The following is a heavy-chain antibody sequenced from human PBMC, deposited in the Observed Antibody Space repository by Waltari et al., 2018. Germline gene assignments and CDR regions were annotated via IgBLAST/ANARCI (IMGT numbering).Heavy chain of an antibody. J-gene: IGHJ4*02. D-gene: IGHD6-19*01. Sequence: QVQLQESGPGLVKPSETLSLTCAVSGYSISSGYYWGWIRQPPGKGLEWIGSIYHSGSTYYNPSLKSRVTISVDTSKNQFFLKLSSVTAADTAVYYCARRVAVAGIDYWGQGTLVTVSS. CDR1: GYSISSGYY. V-gene: IGHV4-38-2*01. CDR2: IYHSGST. CDR3: ARRVAVAGIDY.